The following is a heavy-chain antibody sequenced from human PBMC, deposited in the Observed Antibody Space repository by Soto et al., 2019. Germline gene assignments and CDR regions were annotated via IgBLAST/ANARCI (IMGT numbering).Heavy chain of an antibody. J-gene: IGHJ6*02. CDR3: AKKGPSCGGDCGNMDV. D-gene: IGHD2-21*02. CDR1: GFTFSSYA. V-gene: IGHV3-23*01. Sequence: GGSLRLSCAASGFTFSSYAMSWVRQAPGKRLEWVSAISGSGGSTYYADSVKGRFTISRDNSKNTLYLQMNSLRAEDTAVYYCAKKGPSCGGDCGNMDVWGQGTTVTVSS. CDR2: ISGSGGST.